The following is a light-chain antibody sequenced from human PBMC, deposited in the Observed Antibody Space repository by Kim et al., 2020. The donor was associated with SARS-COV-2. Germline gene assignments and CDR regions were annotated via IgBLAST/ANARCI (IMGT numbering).Light chain of an antibody. CDR1: QSVSND. V-gene: IGKV3-15*01. J-gene: IGKJ2*01. CDR3: QQYNNWPPDT. Sequence: VSPGERATLSGRASQSVSNDLAWYQQKPGQAPRLLIYGASNRATGIPARFSGSGSGTEFTLTISSLQSEDFAIYYCQQYNNWPPDTFGQGTKLEI. CDR2: GAS.